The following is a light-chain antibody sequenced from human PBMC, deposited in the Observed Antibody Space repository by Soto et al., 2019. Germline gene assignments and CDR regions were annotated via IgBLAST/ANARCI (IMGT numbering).Light chain of an antibody. CDR3: QQYVNWPRPT. CDR2: DAS. CDR1: QSISSS. Sequence: EIVMTQSPATLSVSPGERATLSCRASQSISSSLAWYQQKPGQAPRLLIYDASTRATGIPARFSGSGSGTEFTLTIGSLQSEDLAMYYCQQYVNWPRPTFGQGTRLEI. V-gene: IGKV3-15*01. J-gene: IGKJ5*01.